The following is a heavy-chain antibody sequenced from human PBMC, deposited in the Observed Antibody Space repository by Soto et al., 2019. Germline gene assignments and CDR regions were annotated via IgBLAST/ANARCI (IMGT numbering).Heavy chain of an antibody. CDR2: IIPIFGTA. J-gene: IGHJ6*02. Sequence: SVKVSCKASGGTFSSYAISWVRQAPGQGLEWMGGIIPIFGTANYAQKFQGRVTITADESTSTAYMELSSLRSEDTAVYYCARGGGDIVVVPAAIASTTYYGMLFRGEATTVTVS. V-gene: IGHV1-69*13. CDR1: GGTFSSYA. CDR3: ARGGGDIVVVPAAIASTTYYGMLF. D-gene: IGHD2-2*01.